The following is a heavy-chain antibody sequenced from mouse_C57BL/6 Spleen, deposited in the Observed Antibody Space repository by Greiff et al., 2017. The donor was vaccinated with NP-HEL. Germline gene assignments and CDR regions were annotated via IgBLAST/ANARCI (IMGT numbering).Heavy chain of an antibody. CDR1: GFTFSDYY. D-gene: IGHD2-2*01. CDR2: INYDGSST. Sequence: DVKLVESEGGLVQPGSSMKLSCTASGFTFSDYYMAWVRQVPEKGLEWVANINYDGSSTYYLDSLKSRFLISRDNAKNILYLQMSSLKSEDTATYYCAREVGIYYGYENWYFDVWGTGTTVTVSS. J-gene: IGHJ1*03. CDR3: AREVGIYYGYENWYFDV. V-gene: IGHV5-16*01.